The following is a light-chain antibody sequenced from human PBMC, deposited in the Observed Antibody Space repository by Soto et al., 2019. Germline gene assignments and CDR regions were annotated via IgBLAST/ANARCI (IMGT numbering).Light chain of an antibody. J-gene: IGLJ2*01. CDR2: EVS. CDR1: SSDVGGYNY. V-gene: IGLV2-8*01. CDR3: SSFAGNNNLV. Sequence: QSALTQPPSASGSPGQSVTISCTGTSSDVGGYNYVSWYQQHPGKAPKLMISEVSKRHSGVPDRFSGSKSGNTASLTVSGLQAEDEDDYYCSSFAGNNNLVFGGGTKVTVL.